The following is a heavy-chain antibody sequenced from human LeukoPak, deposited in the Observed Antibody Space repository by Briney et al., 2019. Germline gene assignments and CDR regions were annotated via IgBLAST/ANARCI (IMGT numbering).Heavy chain of an antibody. D-gene: IGHD3-10*01. Sequence: GGSLRLSCAASGFTVSTNYMSWVRQAPGKGLEWVSVIYSGDTTFYADSVRGKFTISRDNSKNTLYLQMNSLRAEDTAVYCCASILRSSSGYYFDYWGQGTLVPVSS. CDR3: ASILRSSSGYYFDY. CDR1: GFTVSTNY. V-gene: IGHV3-66*01. CDR2: IYSGDTT. J-gene: IGHJ4*02.